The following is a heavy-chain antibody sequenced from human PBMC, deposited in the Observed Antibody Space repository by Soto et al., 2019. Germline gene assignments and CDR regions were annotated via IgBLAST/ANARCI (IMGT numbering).Heavy chain of an antibody. CDR1: GYTFTSYG. V-gene: IGHV1-18*01. Sequence: ASVKVSCKASGYTFTSYGISWVRQAPGQGLDWMGWISAYNGNTNYAQKLQGRVTMTTDTSTSTAYMELRSLRSDDTAVYYCARDREYGSGSYYTLYYFDYWGQGTLVTVSS. CDR3: ARDREYGSGSYYTLYYFDY. CDR2: ISAYNGNT. J-gene: IGHJ4*02. D-gene: IGHD3-10*01.